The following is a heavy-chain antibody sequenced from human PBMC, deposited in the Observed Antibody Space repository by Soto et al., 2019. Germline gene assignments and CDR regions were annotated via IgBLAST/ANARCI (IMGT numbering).Heavy chain of an antibody. CDR2: IWYYGSNI. J-gene: IGHJ5*02. V-gene: IGHV3-33*01. D-gene: IGHD2-21*02. CDR1: GFTFSSYG. CDR3: ARVLVFYGGFDP. Sequence: PGGSLRLSCAASGFTFSSYGMHWVRQAPGKGLEWVSVIWYYGSNIYYADSVKGRFTISRDNAKNSLYLQMNSLRAEDTAVYYCARVLVFYGGFDPWGQGTLVTVS.